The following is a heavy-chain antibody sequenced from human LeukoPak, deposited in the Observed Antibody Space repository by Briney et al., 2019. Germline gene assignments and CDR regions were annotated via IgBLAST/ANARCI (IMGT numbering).Heavy chain of an antibody. D-gene: IGHD2-21*01. J-gene: IGHJ4*02. CDR3: ARRGLTYCGGDCYRPNHFDY. V-gene: IGHV4-4*02. CDR2: TYHSGST. Sequence: PSETLSPTSPAFGGPSGSINGWGWVPSPPGKGLEWMGETYHSGSTNYNPSLKSRVTISVDTSKNQFSLKLSSVTAADTAVYYCARRGLTYCGGDCYRPNHFDYWGQGTLVTVSS. CDR1: GGPSGSING.